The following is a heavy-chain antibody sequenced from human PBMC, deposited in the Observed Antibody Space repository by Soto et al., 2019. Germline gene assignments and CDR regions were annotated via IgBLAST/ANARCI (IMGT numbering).Heavy chain of an antibody. Sequence: QVQLVQSGAEVKKPGSSVKVSCQASGGTFSSYAISWVRQAPGQGLEWMGGIIPIFGTANYAQKFQGRVTITADESTSTAYMELSSLRSEDTAVYYCARVIAAAGIHYYGMDVWGQGTTVTVSS. D-gene: IGHD6-13*01. CDR3: ARVIAAAGIHYYGMDV. V-gene: IGHV1-69*01. CDR2: IIPIFGTA. CDR1: GGTFSSYA. J-gene: IGHJ6*02.